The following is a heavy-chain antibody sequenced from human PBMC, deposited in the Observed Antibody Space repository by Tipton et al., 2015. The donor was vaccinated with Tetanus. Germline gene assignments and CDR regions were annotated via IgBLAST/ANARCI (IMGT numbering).Heavy chain of an antibody. V-gene: IGHV3-21*04. D-gene: IGHD3-10*01. J-gene: IGHJ4*02. Sequence: SLRLSCEVSGFTFANYRMNWVRQAPGKGLEWLSSISSASSYISYAASVKGRFTISRDNARNSLSLQMTSLRSEDTAVYYCAGWTYYYGPGSYYTSPNFDYWGQGTRVTVSS. CDR2: ISSASSYI. CDR1: GFTFANYR. CDR3: AGWTYYYGPGSYYTSPNFDY.